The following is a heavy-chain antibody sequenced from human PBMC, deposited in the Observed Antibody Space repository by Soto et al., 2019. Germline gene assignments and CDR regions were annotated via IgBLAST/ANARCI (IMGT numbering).Heavy chain of an antibody. J-gene: IGHJ4*02. Sequence: SLTCTVSGGSISSSSYYWGWIRQPPGKGLEWIGSIYYSGSTYYNPSLKSRVTISVDTSKNQFSLKLSSVTAADTAVYYCARRDDSSGYTFDYWGQGTLVTVSS. V-gene: IGHV4-39*01. CDR1: GGSISSSSYY. CDR3: ARRDDSSGYTFDY. D-gene: IGHD3-22*01. CDR2: IYYSGST.